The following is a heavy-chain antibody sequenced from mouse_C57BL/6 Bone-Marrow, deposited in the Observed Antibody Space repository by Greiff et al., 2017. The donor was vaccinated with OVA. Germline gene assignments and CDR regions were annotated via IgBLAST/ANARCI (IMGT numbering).Heavy chain of an antibody. CDR3: ARYGNYAAWFAY. D-gene: IGHD2-1*01. J-gene: IGHJ3*01. CDR2: IYPGGGYT. CDR1: GYTFTNYW. Sequence: LQESGAELVRPGTSVKMSCKASGYTFTNYWIGWAKQRPGHGLEWIGDIYPGGGYTNYNEKFKGKATLTADKSSSTAYMQFSSLTSEDSAIYYCARYGNYAAWFAYWGQGTLVTVSA. V-gene: IGHV1-63*01.